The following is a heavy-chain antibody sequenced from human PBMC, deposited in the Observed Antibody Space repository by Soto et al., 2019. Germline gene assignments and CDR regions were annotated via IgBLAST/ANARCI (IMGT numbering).Heavy chain of an antibody. D-gene: IGHD6-19*01. V-gene: IGHV2-5*02. Sequence: SGPTLVNPPQTLTLICSFSGFSLSPSGVGVAWIRQPPGKALEWLALIYWDDDKRYSPSLKNRLTITKDTSTNQVVLTMTNMDPVDTATYYCAHTFSSGTFDYWGQGTLVTVSS. CDR2: IYWDDDK. CDR1: GFSLSPSGVG. J-gene: IGHJ4*01. CDR3: AHTFSSGTFDY.